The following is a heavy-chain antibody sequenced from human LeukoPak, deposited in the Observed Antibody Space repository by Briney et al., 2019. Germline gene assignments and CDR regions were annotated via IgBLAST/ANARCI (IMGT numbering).Heavy chain of an antibody. CDR1: RFTFSSYW. CDR3: ATYSGSSPFDP. J-gene: IGHJ5*02. Sequence: GGSLRLSCAASRFTFSSYWMSWVRQAPGRGLGWVANINQDGSDKYYVDSVRGRFTISRDNAKNSLYLQMNSLSAEDTAVYYCATYSGSSPFDPWGQGTLVTVSS. D-gene: IGHD1-26*01. CDR2: INQDGSDK. V-gene: IGHV3-7*01.